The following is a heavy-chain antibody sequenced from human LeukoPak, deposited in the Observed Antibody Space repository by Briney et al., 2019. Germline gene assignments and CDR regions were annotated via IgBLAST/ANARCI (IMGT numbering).Heavy chain of an antibody. Sequence: GGSLRLSCAASGFTFSSYAMSWVRQAPGKGLEWVSAISGSGGSTYYADSVKGRFTISRDNSKNTLYPQMNSLRAEDTAVYYCAKDRRVLFVVPTAFDPWGQGTLVTVSS. CDR2: ISGSGGST. CDR3: AKDRRVLFVVPTAFDP. J-gene: IGHJ5*02. CDR1: GFTFSSYA. V-gene: IGHV3-23*01. D-gene: IGHD2-21*01.